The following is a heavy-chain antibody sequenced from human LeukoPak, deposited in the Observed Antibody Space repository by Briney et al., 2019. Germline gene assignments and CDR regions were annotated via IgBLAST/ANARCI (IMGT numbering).Heavy chain of an antibody. CDR3: ARQLGLSSDRPQYYYDSSGYTPNPDYDAFDI. V-gene: IGHV5-51*01. CDR2: IYPGDADT. CDR1: GYRFTSYW. J-gene: IGHJ3*02. Sequence: GGSLEISWQGSGYRFTSYWIGWVRRLPGKGLEGMGIIYPGDADTRYRPSFQGEGTISAGKPISTAYLQWSSLKASDTAMYYCARQLGLSSDRPQYYYDSSGYTPNPDYDAFDIWGQGTMVTVSS. D-gene: IGHD3-22*01.